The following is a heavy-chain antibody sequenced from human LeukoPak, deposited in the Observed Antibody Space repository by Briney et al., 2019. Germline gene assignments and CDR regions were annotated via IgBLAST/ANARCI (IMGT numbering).Heavy chain of an antibody. Sequence: ASVKVSCKASGYTFTGYYMSWVRQAPGQGLEWMGWINPNSGGTNFAQKLQCRVTMTRDTSISTAYMEVSRPTSDDTAVYYCARAGDLRRPRGPQPGHDAFDIWGQGTTVTVSS. CDR3: ARAGDLRRPRGPQPGHDAFDI. J-gene: IGHJ3*02. CDR1: GYTFTGYY. V-gene: IGHV1-2*02. D-gene: IGHD1-14*01. CDR2: INPNSGGT.